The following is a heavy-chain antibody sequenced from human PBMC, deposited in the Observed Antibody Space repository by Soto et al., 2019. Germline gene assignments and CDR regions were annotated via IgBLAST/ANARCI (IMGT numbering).Heavy chain of an antibody. Sequence: GGSLRLSCAASGFTFSSYAMSWVRQAPGKGLEWVSAISGSGGSTYYADSVKGRFTISRDNSKNTLYLQMNSLRAEDTAVYYCAKDQSRDGYNSPFSYWGQGTLVTVSS. D-gene: IGHD5-12*01. J-gene: IGHJ4*02. CDR1: GFTFSSYA. V-gene: IGHV3-23*01. CDR3: AKDQSRDGYNSPFSY. CDR2: ISGSGGST.